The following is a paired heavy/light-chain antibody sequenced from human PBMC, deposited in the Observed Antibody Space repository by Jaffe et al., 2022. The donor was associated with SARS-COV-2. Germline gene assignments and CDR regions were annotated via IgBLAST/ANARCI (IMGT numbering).Heavy chain of an antibody. D-gene: IGHD6-19*01. V-gene: IGHV3-23*04. CDR1: GFTFSSNA. J-gene: IGHJ4*02. Sequence: EVQLVESGGGLLQPGGSLRLSCAASGFTFSSNAMSWVRQAPGKGLEWVSGISATGTRTYYADSGKGRFTISRDNSKSALYLQMNSLRGDDTAIYYCAKDLGQWLGNAFDSWGQGTLVTVSS. CDR3: AKDLGQWLGNAFDS. CDR2: ISATGTRT.
Light chain of an antibody. Sequence: QSALTQPASVSGSPGQSITISCTGTSSDVGGYNYVSWYQQRPGKAPKLMIYDVSSRPSGVSNRFSGSKSGNTASLTISGLQPEDEADYYCNSYTRSDTRVFGGGTKLTVL. J-gene: IGLJ3*02. CDR3: NSYTRSDTRV. CDR2: DVS. CDR1: SSDVGGYNY. V-gene: IGLV2-14*03.